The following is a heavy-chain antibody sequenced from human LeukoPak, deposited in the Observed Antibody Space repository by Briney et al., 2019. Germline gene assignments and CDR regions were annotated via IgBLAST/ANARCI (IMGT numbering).Heavy chain of an antibody. Sequence: ASVKVSCKASGYTFTSYYMHWVRQAPGQGLEWMGIINPSGGSTSYAQKFQGRVTMTTDTSTSTAYMELRSLRSDDTAVYYCARGGRAGIDYWGQGTLVTVSS. CDR3: ARGGRAGIDY. D-gene: IGHD1-14*01. CDR1: GYTFTSYY. CDR2: INPSGGST. J-gene: IGHJ4*02. V-gene: IGHV1-46*01.